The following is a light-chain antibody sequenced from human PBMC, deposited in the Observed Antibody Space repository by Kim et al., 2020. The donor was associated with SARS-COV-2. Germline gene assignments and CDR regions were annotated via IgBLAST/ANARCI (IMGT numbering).Light chain of an antibody. J-gene: IGKJ1*01. V-gene: IGKV3-20*01. CDR1: QSVGSNF. CDR2: SAS. CDR3: QQYATSPET. Sequence: ENALTQSPGTLSLSPGERATLSCRASQSVGSNFLAWYQQKTGQAPRLLIYSASSRASGIPDRFSGSGSGTDFTLTISTLEPEDFAVYYCQQYATSPETFGQGTKVDIK.